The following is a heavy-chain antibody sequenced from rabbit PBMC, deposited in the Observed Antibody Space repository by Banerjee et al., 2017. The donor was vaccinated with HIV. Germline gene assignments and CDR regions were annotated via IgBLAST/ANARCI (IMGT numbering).Heavy chain of an antibody. Sequence: QEQLEESGGDLVQPEGSLTLTCTASGFSFSSSYYIHWVRQAPGKGLEWIACIYTGSSGPTYYASWAKGRFTISKTSSTTVTLQMTSLTAADTATYFCARDLAGVIGWNFNLWGPGTLVTV. CDR3: ARDLAGVIGWNFNL. D-gene: IGHD4-1*01. V-gene: IGHV1S45*01. J-gene: IGHJ4*01. CDR1: GFSFSSSYY. CDR2: IYTGSSGPT.